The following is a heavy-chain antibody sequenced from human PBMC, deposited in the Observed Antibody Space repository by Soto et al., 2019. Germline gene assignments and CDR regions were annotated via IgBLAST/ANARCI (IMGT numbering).Heavy chain of an antibody. Sequence: SETLSLTCTVSGGSVTSDEDYWTWIRQSPGKGLEWIGYISNSGSTGYNPSLKTRLSMSVDRSKNQFTLRLTSVTAADTAVYFCATESGSTYGYFDHWGQGTQVTV. CDR3: ATESGSTYGYFDH. J-gene: IGHJ4*02. V-gene: IGHV4-30-4*01. CDR1: GGSVTSDEDY. D-gene: IGHD5-18*01. CDR2: ISNSGST.